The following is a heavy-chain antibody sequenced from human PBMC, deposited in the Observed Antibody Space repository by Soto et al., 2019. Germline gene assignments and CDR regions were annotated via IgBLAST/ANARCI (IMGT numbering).Heavy chain of an antibody. D-gene: IGHD1-7*01. V-gene: IGHV4-61*01. CDR1: GGSVSSGSYY. Sequence: SETLSLTCTVSGGSVSSGSYYWSWIRQPPGKGLEWSGYIYYSGSTNYNPSLKSRVTISVDTSKNQFSLKLSSVTAADTAVYYCARETGTSPFDYWGQGTLVTVSS. CDR2: IYYSGST. CDR3: ARETGTSPFDY. J-gene: IGHJ4*02.